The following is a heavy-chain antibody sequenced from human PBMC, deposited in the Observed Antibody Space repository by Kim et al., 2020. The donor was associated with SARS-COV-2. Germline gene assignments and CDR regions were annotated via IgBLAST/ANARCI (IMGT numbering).Heavy chain of an antibody. CDR3: ARGYGDYGHVY. CDR2: T. J-gene: IGHJ4*02. V-gene: IGHV4-4*02. Sequence: TNYNPSRKSRVTISVDKSKNQFSLKLSSVTAADTAVYYCARGYGDYGHVYWGQGTLVTVSS. D-gene: IGHD4-17*01.